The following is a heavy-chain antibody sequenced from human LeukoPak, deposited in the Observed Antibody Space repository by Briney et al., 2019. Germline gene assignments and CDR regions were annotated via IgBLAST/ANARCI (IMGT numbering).Heavy chain of an antibody. CDR2: SDPKSGAT. CDR1: GYTFTSYY. CDR3: ARGNFYDNKGYSPELRY. V-gene: IGHV1-2*02. J-gene: IGHJ4*02. D-gene: IGHD3-10*01. Sequence: ASVKVSCKTSGYTFTSYYIHWLRQAPGQRFEWMGWSDPKSGATKYEHFQGRVTMTRDTSISTAYMELNRLTSDDTAVYYCARGNFYDNKGYSPELRYWGQGTLVTVSS.